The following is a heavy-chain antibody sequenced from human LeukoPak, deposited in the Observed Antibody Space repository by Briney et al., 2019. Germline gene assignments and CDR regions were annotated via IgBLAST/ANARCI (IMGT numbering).Heavy chain of an antibody. Sequence: GESLKISCKGSGYSFTTYWIGWVRQMPGQGLEWMGSIYPGDSDTRYSPSFQGQVTISADKSISTAYLQWSSLKASDTAMYYCARRGYCSSTACSVAAFDIWGQGTMVTVSS. CDR2: IYPGDSDT. CDR3: ARRGYCSSTACSVAAFDI. V-gene: IGHV5-51*01. J-gene: IGHJ3*02. CDR1: GYSFTTYW. D-gene: IGHD2-2*01.